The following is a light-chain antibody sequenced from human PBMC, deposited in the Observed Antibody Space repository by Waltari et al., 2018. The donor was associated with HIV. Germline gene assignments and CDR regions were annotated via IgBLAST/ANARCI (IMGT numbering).Light chain of an antibody. CDR2: WAS. CDR1: QSVLYKSNNKNH. CDR3: QQYYGDIWT. J-gene: IGKJ1*01. V-gene: IGKV4-1*01. Sequence: DIVMTQSPDSLPVSLGERATITCKSSQSVLYKSNNKNHLAWYQHKVGQPPKLLIYWASVREAGVPERCSGSGSGTDFTLTISSLQAEDVAVYYCQQYYGDIWTFGQGTKVEIK.